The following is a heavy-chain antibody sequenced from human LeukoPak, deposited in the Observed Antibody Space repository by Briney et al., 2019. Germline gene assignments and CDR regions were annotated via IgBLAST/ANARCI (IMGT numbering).Heavy chain of an antibody. D-gene: IGHD3-22*01. CDR1: GASISSYY. Sequence: SETLSLTCAVSGASISSYYWNWIRQPPGKGLEWIGYIHHSGSTNSNPSLKSRVTMSVDTSKRQFSFRLSSVTAANTAVYYCARDGRMYDKSGFYYFDYWGQGTLATVSS. CDR3: ARDGRMYDKSGFYYFDY. V-gene: IGHV4-59*01. J-gene: IGHJ4*02. CDR2: IHHSGST.